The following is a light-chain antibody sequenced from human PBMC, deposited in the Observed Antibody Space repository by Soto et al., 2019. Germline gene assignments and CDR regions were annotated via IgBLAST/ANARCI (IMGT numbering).Light chain of an antibody. J-gene: IGKJ1*01. CDR3: QHVRT. CDR2: DAS. V-gene: IGKV1-5*01. Sequence: DIQMTQSPSTLSASVGNRVTITCRASQNINNWVAWYQQKPGKATKFLMYDASILESGVTSRFSGSRFGTEFSLTINSLQPHELGSYYCQHVRTFGQGTKLQIK. CDR1: QNINNW.